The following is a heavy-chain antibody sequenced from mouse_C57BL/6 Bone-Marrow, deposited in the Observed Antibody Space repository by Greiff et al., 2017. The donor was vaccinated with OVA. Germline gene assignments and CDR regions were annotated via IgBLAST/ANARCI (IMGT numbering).Heavy chain of an antibody. V-gene: IGHV1-59*01. J-gene: IGHJ3*01. Sequence: QVQLQQPGAELVRPGTSVKLSCKASGYTFTSYWMHWVKQRPGQGLEWIGVIDPSDSYTNYNPKFKGKATLTVDTSSSTAYMQLSSLTSEDSAVYYCARWGQLRLWFAYWGQGTLVTVSA. CDR1: GYTFTSYW. D-gene: IGHD3-2*02. CDR3: ARWGQLRLWFAY. CDR2: IDPSDSYT.